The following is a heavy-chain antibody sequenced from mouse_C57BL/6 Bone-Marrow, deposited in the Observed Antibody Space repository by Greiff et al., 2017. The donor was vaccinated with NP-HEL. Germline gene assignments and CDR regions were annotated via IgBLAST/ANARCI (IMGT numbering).Heavy chain of an antibody. CDR2: IWSGGST. J-gene: IGHJ1*03. V-gene: IGHV2-2*01. CDR3: ARDEYFDV. Sequence: VQGVESGPGLVQPSQSLSITCTVSGFSLTSYGVHWVRQSPGKGLEWLGVIWSGGSTDYNAAFISRLSISKDNSKSQVFFKMNSLQADDTAIYYCARDEYFDVWGTGTTVTVSS. CDR1: GFSLTSYG.